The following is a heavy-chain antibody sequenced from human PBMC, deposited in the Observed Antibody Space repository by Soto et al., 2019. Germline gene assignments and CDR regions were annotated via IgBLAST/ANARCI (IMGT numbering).Heavy chain of an antibody. V-gene: IGHV4-59*08. CDR1: GGSISSYY. D-gene: IGHD3-10*01. CDR2: IYYSGST. Sequence: QVQLQESGPGLVKPSETLSLTCTVSGGSISSYYWSWIRQPPGKGLEWIGYIYYSGSTNYNPSLKRRVTISVDTTKNQFCLKLSSVAAADTAVYYCARHIFEYYGSGSPNWFDPWGQGTLVTVSS. J-gene: IGHJ5*02. CDR3: ARHIFEYYGSGSPNWFDP.